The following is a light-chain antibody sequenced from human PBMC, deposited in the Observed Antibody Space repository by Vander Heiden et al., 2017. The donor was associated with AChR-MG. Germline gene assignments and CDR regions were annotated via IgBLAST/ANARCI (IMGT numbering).Light chain of an antibody. CDR1: QSISSY. CDR2: AAS. J-gene: IGKJ2*01. Sequence: DIQMTQSPSSLSASVGDRVTITCRASQSISSYLNWYQQKPGKAPKLLIYAASSLQSGVPSRFSASGSGTDFTLTISSLQPEDFATYYCQQSDSTPQTFGQGTKQEIK. CDR3: QQSDSTPQT. V-gene: IGKV1-39*01.